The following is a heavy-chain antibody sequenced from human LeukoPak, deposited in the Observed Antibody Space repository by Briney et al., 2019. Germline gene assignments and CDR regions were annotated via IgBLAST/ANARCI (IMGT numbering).Heavy chain of an antibody. Sequence: NPSETLSLTCTVSGGSINSYYWSWIRQPAGKGLEWIGRIYTSGSTNYNPSLKSRVTMSVDMSKNQFSLKLTPVTAADTAIYYCARGVGYTHTYFDDWGQGTLVTVSS. V-gene: IGHV4-4*07. CDR3: ARGVGYTHTYFDD. D-gene: IGHD2-2*02. CDR2: IYTSGST. J-gene: IGHJ4*02. CDR1: GGSINSYY.